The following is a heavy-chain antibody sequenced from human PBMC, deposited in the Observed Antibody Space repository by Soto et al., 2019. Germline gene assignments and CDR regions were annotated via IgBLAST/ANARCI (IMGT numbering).Heavy chain of an antibody. J-gene: IGHJ6*02. CDR2: IYYSGRT. V-gene: IGHV4-31*03. CDR3: ARYIVGAARDYYGMDV. Sequence: SESLSLTCTVSGGSISSGGYYWSWNRQHPGTVLKWIENIYYSGRTYYDPSVQSRVTISADTSKNKFSLKLSSVTAADTAVYYCARYIVGAARDYYGMDVWGQGATVTVSS. D-gene: IGHD1-26*01. CDR1: GGSISSGGYY.